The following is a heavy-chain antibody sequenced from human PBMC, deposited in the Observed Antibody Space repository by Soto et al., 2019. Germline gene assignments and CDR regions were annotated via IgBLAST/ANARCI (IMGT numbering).Heavy chain of an antibody. V-gene: IGHV3-7*04. Sequence: EVQLVESGGGLVQPGGSLRLSCAASAFTFRNYWMSWVRQAPGKGLECVAKIKEDGSEKYYVDSVKGRFTISRDNAENSLYLQMNSLTVEDTAVYYCARATSSTCGAIDYWGQGTLVTVSS. CDR2: IKEDGSEK. D-gene: IGHD2-2*01. J-gene: IGHJ4*02. CDR1: AFTFRNYW. CDR3: ARATSSTCGAIDY.